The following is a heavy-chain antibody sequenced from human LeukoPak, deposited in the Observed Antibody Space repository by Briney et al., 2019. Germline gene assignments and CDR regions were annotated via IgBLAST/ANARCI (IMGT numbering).Heavy chain of an antibody. CDR2: IYHSGST. V-gene: IGHV4-38-2*02. D-gene: IGHD6-25*01. CDR1: GYSISSGYY. J-gene: IGHJ6*03. Sequence: SETLSLTCTVSGYSISSGYYWGWIRQPPGKGLEWIGSIYHSGSTYYNPSLKSRVTISVDTSKNQFSLRLSSVTAADTAVYYCARAAAYYYYYMDVWGKGTTVTISS. CDR3: ARAAAYYYYYMDV.